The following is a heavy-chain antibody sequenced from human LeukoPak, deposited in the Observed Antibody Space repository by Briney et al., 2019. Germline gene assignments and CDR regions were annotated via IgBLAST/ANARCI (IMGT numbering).Heavy chain of an antibody. CDR2: IWYDGSNK. J-gene: IGHJ4*02. V-gene: IGHV3-33*06. CDR3: AKDWGLRFLEWAFDY. Sequence: GRSLRLSRAASGFTFSSYGMHWVRQAPGKGLEWVAVIWYDGSNKYYADSVKGRFTISRDNSKNTLYLQMNSLRAEDTAVYYCAKDWGLRFLEWAFDYWGQGTLVTVSS. CDR1: GFTFSSYG. D-gene: IGHD3-3*01.